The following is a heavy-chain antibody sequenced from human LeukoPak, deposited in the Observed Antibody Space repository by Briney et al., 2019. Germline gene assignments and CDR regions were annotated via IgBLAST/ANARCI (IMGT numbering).Heavy chain of an antibody. D-gene: IGHD3-16*02. CDR3: AIVRNDYVWGSYRYTYYFDY. CDR1: GYTFTSYG. CDR2: ISAYNGNT. V-gene: IGHV1-18*01. J-gene: IGHJ4*02. Sequence: GASVKVSCKASGYTFTSYGISWVRQAPGQGLEWMGWISAYNGNTNYAQKLQGRVTMTTDTSTSTAYMELRSLRSDDTAVYYCAIVRNDYVWGSYRYTYYFDYWGQGTLVTVSS.